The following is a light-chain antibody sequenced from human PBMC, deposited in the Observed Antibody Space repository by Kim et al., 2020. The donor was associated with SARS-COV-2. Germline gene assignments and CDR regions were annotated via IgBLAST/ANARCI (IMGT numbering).Light chain of an antibody. Sequence: SDSVGDRVTITCRASQSINSWLAWYQQKPGKAPKLLIYKASGLESGVPSRFSGSESGTEFTLTISSLQPDDSATYYCHQYNSYPYTFGQGTKLEI. CDR3: HQYNSYPYT. J-gene: IGKJ2*01. V-gene: IGKV1-5*03. CDR1: QSINSW. CDR2: KAS.